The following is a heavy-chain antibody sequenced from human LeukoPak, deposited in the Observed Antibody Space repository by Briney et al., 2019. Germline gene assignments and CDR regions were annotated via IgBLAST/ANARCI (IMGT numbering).Heavy chain of an antibody. Sequence: GGSLRLSCAASGFTSNNYWMSWVRQAPGKGLEWVSVISGSGGSTYYADSVEGRFTISRDNSKNTLYLQMNSLRAEDTAVYYCAKWGYYYDRSGYSDTVDYWGQGTLVTVSS. J-gene: IGHJ4*02. D-gene: IGHD3-22*01. V-gene: IGHV3-23*01. CDR2: ISGSGGST. CDR3: AKWGYYYDRSGYSDTVDY. CDR1: GFTSNNYW.